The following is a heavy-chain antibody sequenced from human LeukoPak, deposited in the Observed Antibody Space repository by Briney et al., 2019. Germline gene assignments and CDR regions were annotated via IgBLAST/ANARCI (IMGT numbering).Heavy chain of an antibody. V-gene: IGHV3-23*01. CDR2: ISGSGGST. Sequence: GSLRLSCAASGFTFSSYAMSWVRQAPGKGLEWVSAISGSGGSTYYADSVKGRFTISRDNSKNTLYLQMNSLRAEDTAVYYCAKAQLRYFDWLAPFDYWGQGTLVTVSS. J-gene: IGHJ4*02. CDR3: AKAQLRYFDWLAPFDY. D-gene: IGHD3-9*01. CDR1: GFTFSSYA.